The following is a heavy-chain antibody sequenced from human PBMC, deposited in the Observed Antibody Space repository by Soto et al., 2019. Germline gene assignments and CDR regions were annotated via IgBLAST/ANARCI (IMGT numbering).Heavy chain of an antibody. D-gene: IGHD3-16*01. Sequence: DLEQSGAEVKRPGASVKVSCKASGDTFSDFDINWLRQASGQGPEWMGWMNAKSGDTFFAQRFQGKFNMTWDTSLSTAYMEVGSLTSDDTAMYYCARGNPFNYAGFDVWGQGTTVAVSS. V-gene: IGHV1-8*01. CDR3: ARGNPFNYAGFDV. CDR2: MNAKSGDT. J-gene: IGHJ6*02. CDR1: GDTFSDFD.